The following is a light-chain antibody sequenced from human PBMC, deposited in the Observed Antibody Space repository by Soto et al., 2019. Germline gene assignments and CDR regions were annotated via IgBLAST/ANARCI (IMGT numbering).Light chain of an antibody. Sequence: QCALAQPASVSGSPGQSIAISCTRTSSDVGAYDYVSWYQQHPDKAPKLIIYEVSHRPAGVSNRFSASKYVNTATLTISGLQTEDEADYYCASHTTSNTRVFGTGTKVTVL. J-gene: IGLJ1*01. CDR1: SSDVGAYDY. CDR2: EVS. V-gene: IGLV2-14*03. CDR3: ASHTTSNTRV.